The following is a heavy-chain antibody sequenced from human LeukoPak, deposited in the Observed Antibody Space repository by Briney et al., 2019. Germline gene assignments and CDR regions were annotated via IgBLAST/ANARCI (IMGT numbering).Heavy chain of an antibody. CDR2: ISPSGGST. V-gene: IGHV1-46*01. J-gene: IGHJ6*02. CDR1: GYNFISYY. D-gene: IGHD2-8*01. Sequence: ASVKVSCKASGYNFISYYMHWVRQAPGQGLEWMGIISPSGGSTSYAQKFQDRVTMTRDTSKSTVYMELNSLKSEDTAVYYCAREDVVLVDAVRYYYYGMDVWGQGTAVSVSS. CDR3: AREDVVLVDAVRYYYYGMDV.